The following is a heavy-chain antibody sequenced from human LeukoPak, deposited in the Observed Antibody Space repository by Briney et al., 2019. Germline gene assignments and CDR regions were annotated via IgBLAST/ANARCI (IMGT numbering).Heavy chain of an antibody. CDR1: GFTFSSYW. CDR3: ARGSPPDY. Sequence: GGSLRLSCAASGFTFSSYWMHWVRQAPGKGLVWVSRIDSGGSDTSYADSAKGRFTISRDNAKNTLYLQMNSLRIEDTAAYYCARGSPPDYWGQGTLVTVSS. V-gene: IGHV3-74*01. J-gene: IGHJ4*02. CDR2: IDSGGSDT.